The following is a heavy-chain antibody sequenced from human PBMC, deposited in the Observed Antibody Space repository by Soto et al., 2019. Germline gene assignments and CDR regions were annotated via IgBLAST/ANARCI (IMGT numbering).Heavy chain of an antibody. V-gene: IGHV4-30-2*05. Sequence: SETLSLTCAVSGGSISSGGYSWSWIRQPPGKGLEWIGYIYNGGSTYYRPSLESRMHMSLDATRNHYSLRLTSVTAADTAVYFCARAPVGLDTISYFDYWGQGKLVTVSS. CDR3: ARAPVGLDTISYFDY. J-gene: IGHJ4*02. CDR1: GGSISSGGYS. D-gene: IGHD3-3*01. CDR2: IYNGGST.